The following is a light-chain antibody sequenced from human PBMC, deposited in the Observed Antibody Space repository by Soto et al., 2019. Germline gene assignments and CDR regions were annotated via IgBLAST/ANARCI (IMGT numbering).Light chain of an antibody. V-gene: IGKV1-39*01. Sequence: DVQMTQTPTSLSASVGDRVTITCRASQSINTFLNWYQQKPGKVPKLLISTASSLESGVPSRFSGSGSGSDFTLTISTLQPEDFATYYCQQSHISPLAFGGGPKVEI. CDR1: QSINTF. CDR3: QQSHISPLA. J-gene: IGKJ4*01. CDR2: TAS.